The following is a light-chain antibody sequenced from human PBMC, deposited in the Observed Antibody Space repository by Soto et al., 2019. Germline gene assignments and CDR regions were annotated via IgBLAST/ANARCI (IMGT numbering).Light chain of an antibody. V-gene: IGKV1-17*01. Sequence: DIQMTQSPSSLSASVGDRVTITCRASQGIRSDLGWYQQKPGKAPKCLIYAASNLQSGVPSRFSVSGSGTEFTLTIRSLQPEDSATYYCLQHNSYPRTFGQGTKVDIK. J-gene: IGKJ1*01. CDR2: AAS. CDR3: LQHNSYPRT. CDR1: QGIRSD.